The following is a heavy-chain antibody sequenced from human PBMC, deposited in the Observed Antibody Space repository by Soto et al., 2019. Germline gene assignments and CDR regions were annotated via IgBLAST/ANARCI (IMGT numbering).Heavy chain of an antibody. J-gene: IGHJ4*02. V-gene: IGHV4-39*01. Sequence: SETLSLTCTVSGGSISSSSYYWGWIRQPPGKGLEWIGSIYYSGSTYYNPSLKSRVTISVDTSKNQFSLKLSSVTAADTAVYYCALASQGKIDYWGQGNLVTVSS. CDR2: IYYSGST. CDR1: GGSISSSSYY. D-gene: IGHD6-13*01. CDR3: ALASQGKIDY.